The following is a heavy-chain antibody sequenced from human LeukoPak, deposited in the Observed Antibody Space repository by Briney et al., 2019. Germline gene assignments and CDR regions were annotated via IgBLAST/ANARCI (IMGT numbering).Heavy chain of an antibody. CDR3: AREEPVAILSH. CDR2: IKEDGSER. Sequence: GGSLRLSCAASGFTSSSYWMSWVRQAPGKGLKWVANIKEDGSERYYVDSVKGRFTISRDNAKNSLFLEMNSLRAEDTALYYCAREEPVAILSHWGQGTLVTVSS. CDR1: GFTSSSYW. V-gene: IGHV3-7*01. J-gene: IGHJ4*02. D-gene: IGHD2-2*01.